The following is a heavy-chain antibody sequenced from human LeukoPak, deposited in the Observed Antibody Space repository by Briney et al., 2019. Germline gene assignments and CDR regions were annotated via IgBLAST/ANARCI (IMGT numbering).Heavy chain of an antibody. V-gene: IGHV3-7*01. CDR2: IKQDGSEK. J-gene: IGHJ1*01. CDR1: GFTFSSYW. CDR3: ARADGVGVVTPYFQH. Sequence: QTGGSLRLSCAASGFTFSSYWMSWVRQAPGKGLEWVANIKQDGSEKHYVDSVKGRFTISRDNAKNSLYLQTNSLRAEDTAVYYCARADGVGVVTPYFQHWGQGTPVTVSS. D-gene: IGHD4-23*01.